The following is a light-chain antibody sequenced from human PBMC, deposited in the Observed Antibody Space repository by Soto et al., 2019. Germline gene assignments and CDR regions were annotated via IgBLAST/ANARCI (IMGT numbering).Light chain of an antibody. CDR3: QQYNSYWT. CDR2: QAS. CDR1: QSISSW. Sequence: IQMTQSPSTMSASVGDRVTITCRARQSISSWLAWYQQDPGKAHKLLIYQASSLERAVPARFSGSGSGTELPLTISSLQPDDFATYYCQQYNSYWTFGQGTKVEIK. J-gene: IGKJ1*01. V-gene: IGKV1-5*03.